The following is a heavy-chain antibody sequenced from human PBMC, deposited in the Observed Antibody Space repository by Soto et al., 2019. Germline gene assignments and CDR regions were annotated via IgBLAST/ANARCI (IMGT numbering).Heavy chain of an antibody. CDR1: GGSISSSSYY. D-gene: IGHD2-15*01. J-gene: IGHJ4*02. CDR2: IYYSGST. V-gene: IGHV4-39*01. CDR3: ARHPPPLELGYCSGGSCYETDY. Sequence: PSETLSLTCTVSGGSISSSSYYWGWIRQPPGKGLEWIGSIYYSGSTYYNPSLKSRVTISVDTSKNQFSLKLSSVTAADTAVYYCARHPPPLELGYCSGGSCYETDYWGQGALDTVSS.